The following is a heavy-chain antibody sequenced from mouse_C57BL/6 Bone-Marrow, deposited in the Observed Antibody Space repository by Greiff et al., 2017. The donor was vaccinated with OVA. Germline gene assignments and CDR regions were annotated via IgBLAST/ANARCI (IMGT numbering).Heavy chain of an antibody. D-gene: IGHD4-1*01. Sequence: EVQLQQSGAELVRPGASVKLSCTASGFNIKDDYMHWVKQRPEQGLEWIGWIDPENGDTEYASKFQGKATITADTSSNTAYLQLSSLTSEDTAVYYCTTRKLGYYYAMDYWGQGTSVTVSS. J-gene: IGHJ4*01. V-gene: IGHV14-4*01. CDR2: IDPENGDT. CDR1: GFNIKDDY. CDR3: TTRKLGYYYAMDY.